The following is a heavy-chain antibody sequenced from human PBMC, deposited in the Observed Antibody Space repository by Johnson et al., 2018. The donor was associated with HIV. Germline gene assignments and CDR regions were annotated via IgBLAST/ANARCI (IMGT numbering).Heavy chain of an antibody. CDR1: GFTFDNFA. Sequence: VQLVESGGGLVQPGRSLRLSCAASGFTFDNFAMSWVRQAPGKGLEWVSTLYSGGRTYYADSVKGRFTISRDNSKNTLYLQMNSLRAEDTAVYYCAKEGRYGAFPLWFDIWGQGTMVTVSS. CDR3: AKEGRYGAFPLWFDI. J-gene: IGHJ3*02. CDR2: LYSGGRT. V-gene: IGHV3-23*04. D-gene: IGHD1-14*01.